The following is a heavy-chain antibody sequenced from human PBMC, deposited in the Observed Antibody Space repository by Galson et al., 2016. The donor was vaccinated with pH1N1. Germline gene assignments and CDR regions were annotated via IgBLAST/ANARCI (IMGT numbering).Heavy chain of an antibody. Sequence: QSGAEVKKPGESLKISCQGSGYKFSSSWIGWVRQMPGKGLEWMGIIYLGGSHIRYSPSFQGQVTISADKSITIVYLQWSSPKASDTAIYYCARQNDYGDYRGDAFDIWGQGTLVTVSS. J-gene: IGHJ3*02. CDR3: ARQNDYGDYRGDAFDI. CDR1: GYKFSSSW. D-gene: IGHD4-17*01. V-gene: IGHV5-51*01. CDR2: IYLGGSHI.